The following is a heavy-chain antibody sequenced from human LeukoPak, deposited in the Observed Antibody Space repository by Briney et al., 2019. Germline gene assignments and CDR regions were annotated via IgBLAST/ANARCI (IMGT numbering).Heavy chain of an antibody. CDR2: IKQDGSEK. V-gene: IGHV3-7*01. D-gene: IGHD2-2*01. CDR3: ARDRVAAARQPVDY. J-gene: IGHJ4*02. Sequence: GGSLRLSCAASGFTFSSYWMSWVRQAPGKGLEWVANIKQDGSEKYYVDSVKGRFIISRDNAKNSLYLQMNSLRAEDTAVYYCARDRVAAARQPVDYWGQGTLVTVSS. CDR1: GFTFSSYW.